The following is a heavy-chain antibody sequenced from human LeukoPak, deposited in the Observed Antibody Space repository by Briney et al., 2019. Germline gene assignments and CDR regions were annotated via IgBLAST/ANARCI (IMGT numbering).Heavy chain of an antibody. V-gene: IGHV4-34*01. CDR1: GESFSGYY. CDR3: ARESAGTGGWFDP. D-gene: IGHD6-13*01. Sequence: PSETLSLTCAVYGESFSGYYWSWIRQPPGKGLEWIGEINHSGSTNYNPSLKSRVTISVDTSKNQFSLKLSSVTAADTAAYYCARESAGTGGWFDPWGQGTLVTVSS. CDR2: INHSGST. J-gene: IGHJ5*02.